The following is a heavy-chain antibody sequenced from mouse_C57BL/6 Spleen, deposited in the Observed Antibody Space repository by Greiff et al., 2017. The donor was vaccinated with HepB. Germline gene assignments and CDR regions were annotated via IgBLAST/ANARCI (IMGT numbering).Heavy chain of an antibody. CDR1: GYTFTSYG. V-gene: IGHV1-81*01. CDR2: IYPRSGNT. Sequence: VQLVESGAELARPGASVKLSCKASGYTFTSYGISWVKQRTGQGLEWIGEIYPRSGNTYYNEKFKGKATLTADKSSSTAYMELRSLTSEDSAVYFCARSGTSGNWAMDYWGQGTSVTVSS. CDR3: ARSGTSGNWAMDY. J-gene: IGHJ4*01. D-gene: IGHD4-1*01.